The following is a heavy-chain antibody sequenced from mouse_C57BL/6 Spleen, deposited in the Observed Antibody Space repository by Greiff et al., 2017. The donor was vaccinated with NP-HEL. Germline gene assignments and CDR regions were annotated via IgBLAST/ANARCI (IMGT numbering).Heavy chain of an antibody. Sequence: QVQLKQPGAELVKPGASVKLSCKASGYTFTSYWMHWVKQRPGRGLEWIGRIDPNSGGTKYNEKFKSKATLTVDKPSSTAYMQLSSLTSEDSAVYYCARGGDPYRGGFAYWGQGTLVTVSA. CDR2: IDPNSGGT. CDR1: GYTFTSYW. D-gene: IGHD3-3*01. J-gene: IGHJ3*01. V-gene: IGHV1-72*01. CDR3: ARGGDPYRGGFAY.